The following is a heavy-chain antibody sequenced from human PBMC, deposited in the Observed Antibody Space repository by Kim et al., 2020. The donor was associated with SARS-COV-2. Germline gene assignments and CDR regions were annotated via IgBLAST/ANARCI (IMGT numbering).Heavy chain of an antibody. D-gene: IGHD6-19*01. CDR3: VRDRSGYTGGFVY. V-gene: IGHV3-30-3*01. J-gene: IGHJ4*02. Sequence: GGSLRLSCGASGFTFSGYAMHLVRQAPGKGLEWMALISFDGDNNYYADSVKGRFTISRDNSKNTLYLEMISLRAEDTAVYYCVRDRSGYTGGFVYWGQGT. CDR2: ISFDGDNN. CDR1: GFTFSGYA.